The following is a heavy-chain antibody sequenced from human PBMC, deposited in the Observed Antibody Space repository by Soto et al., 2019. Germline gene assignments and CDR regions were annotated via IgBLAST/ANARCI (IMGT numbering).Heavy chain of an antibody. CDR3: ARESGENWTYEAH. V-gene: IGHV4-4*07. D-gene: IGHD1-7*01. J-gene: IGHJ1*01. CDR2: ITVNGNT. Sequence: QVQQLESGPGLVKPWDTLSLTCTVSGAYISDFSWSWIREPAGKGLEWIGRITVNGNTQYNPSFRSRVTLSMYTSRNQFSLNLQSATAADTALYYCARESGENWTYEAHWGQGTLVTVSS. CDR1: GAYISDFS.